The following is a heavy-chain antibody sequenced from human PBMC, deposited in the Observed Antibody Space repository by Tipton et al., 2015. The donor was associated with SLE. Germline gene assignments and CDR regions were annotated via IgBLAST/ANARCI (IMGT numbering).Heavy chain of an antibody. J-gene: IGHJ3*02. D-gene: IGHD3-3*01. Sequence: TLSLTCAVYGGSFSGYYWSWIRQPAGKGLEWIGRIYTSGSTNYNPSLKSRVTISVDTSKNQFSLKLSSVAAADTAVYYCARAELYYDFWSGYRGAFDIWGQGTMVTVSS. CDR3: ARAELYYDFWSGYRGAFDI. CDR1: GGSFSGYY. CDR2: IYTSGST. V-gene: IGHV4-59*10.